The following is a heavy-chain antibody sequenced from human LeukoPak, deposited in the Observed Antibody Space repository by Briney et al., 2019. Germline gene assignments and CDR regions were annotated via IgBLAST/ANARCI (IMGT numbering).Heavy chain of an antibody. D-gene: IGHD6-6*01. CDR1: GFTLSLYG. CDR2: ISASSSGI. CDR3: VRGPSSVRLPFGS. Sequence: GGSLRLSCAVSGFTLSLYGMNWVRQAPGKGLEWISHISASSSGIFYADSVKGRFITSRDNTRSSLYLQMNSLRAEDTAVYYCVRGPSSVRLPFGSWGQGTLVTVSS. V-gene: IGHV3-48*01. J-gene: IGHJ5*02.